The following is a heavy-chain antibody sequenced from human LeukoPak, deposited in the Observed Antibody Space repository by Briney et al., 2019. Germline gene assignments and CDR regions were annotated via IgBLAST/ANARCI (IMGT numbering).Heavy chain of an antibody. D-gene: IGHD3-10*02. CDR2: ISSSGSTI. CDR1: GFTFSSYE. Sequence: GGSLRLSCAASGFTFSSYEMNWVRQAPGKGLEWVSYISSSGSTIYYADSVKGRFTISRDNAKNSLCLQMNSLRAEDTAVYYCAELGISMIGGVWGKGTTVTISS. V-gene: IGHV3-48*03. CDR3: AELGISMIGGV. J-gene: IGHJ6*04.